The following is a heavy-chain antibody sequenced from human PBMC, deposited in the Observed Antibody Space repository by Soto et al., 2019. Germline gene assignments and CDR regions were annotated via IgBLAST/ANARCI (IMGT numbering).Heavy chain of an antibody. CDR2: ISPGXISK. Sequence: HPGGSLRLSCAASGFTFSNYPMRWVRHAPGKGLEGVSAISPGXISKYNADSMKGRVTISRDNSKNTLSLQMNSLTAEDTAIYYCAKDEGVSGSYIYGYERWGQGTLVTVSS. D-gene: IGHD5-18*01. V-gene: IGHV3-23*01. CDR1: GFTFSNYP. J-gene: IGHJ4*02. CDR3: AKDEGVSGSYIYGYER.